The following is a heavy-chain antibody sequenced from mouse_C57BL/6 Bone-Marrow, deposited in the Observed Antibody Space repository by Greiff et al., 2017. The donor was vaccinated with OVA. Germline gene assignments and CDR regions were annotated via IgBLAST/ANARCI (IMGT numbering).Heavy chain of an antibody. CDR2: IYTGDGDT. Sequence: QVQLKESGPELVKPGASVKISCKASGYAFSSSWMNWVKQRPGKGLAWIGRIYTGDGDTNYNGKFKGKATLTADKSSSTAYMQLSSLTSEDSAVYFCARGEIFYYYGTPFAYWGQGTLVTVSA. V-gene: IGHV1-82*01. CDR1: GYAFSSSW. J-gene: IGHJ3*01. CDR3: ARGEIFYYYGTPFAY. D-gene: IGHD1-1*01.